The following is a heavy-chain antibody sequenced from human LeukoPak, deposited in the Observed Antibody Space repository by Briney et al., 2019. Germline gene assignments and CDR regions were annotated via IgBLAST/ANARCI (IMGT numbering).Heavy chain of an antibody. CDR3: ASQYNWNDEEDWFDP. CDR2: INPNSGGT. V-gene: IGHV1-2*02. Sequence: GASVKVSCKASGYTFTGYYMPWVRQAPGQGLEWMGWINPNSGGTNYAQKFQGRVTMTRDTSISTAYMELSRLRSDDTAVYYCASQYNWNDEEDWFDPWGQGTLVTVSS. J-gene: IGHJ5*02. CDR1: GYTFTGYY. D-gene: IGHD1-1*01.